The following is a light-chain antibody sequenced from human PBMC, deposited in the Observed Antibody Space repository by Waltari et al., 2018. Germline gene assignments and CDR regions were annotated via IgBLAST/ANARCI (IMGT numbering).Light chain of an antibody. CDR2: TNN. Sequence: QSVLTQPPSASATPGQRVTISCSGRSPNIGSTYVYWYQQLPGTAPKLLIYTNNQRPSGVPDRFSDSKSGTSASLVISGLRSEDEADYYCAAWDDSLSAMVFGGGTKLTVL. J-gene: IGLJ2*01. V-gene: IGLV1-47*02. CDR3: AAWDDSLSAMV. CDR1: SPNIGSTY.